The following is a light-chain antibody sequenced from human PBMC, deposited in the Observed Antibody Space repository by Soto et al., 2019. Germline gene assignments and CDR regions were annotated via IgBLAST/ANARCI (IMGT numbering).Light chain of an antibody. CDR3: SSYTSSSTLDVV. V-gene: IGLV2-14*01. CDR1: SSEVGGYNY. J-gene: IGLJ2*01. Sequence: QSALTQPASVSGSPGQSITISCTGTSSEVGGYNYVSWYQQHPGKAPKLMIYDVSNRPTGVSNRFSGTKSGNTASLTISGRQAEDEADYYCSSYTSSSTLDVVFGGGTKLTVL. CDR2: DVS.